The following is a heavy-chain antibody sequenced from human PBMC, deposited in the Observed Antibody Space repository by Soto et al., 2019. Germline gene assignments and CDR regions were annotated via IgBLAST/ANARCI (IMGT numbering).Heavy chain of an antibody. D-gene: IGHD6-19*01. CDR1: GFTVSNNY. CDR2: IYSGGTT. V-gene: IGHV3-53*01. Sequence: EVQLVESGGGLIQPGGSLRLSCAASGFTVSNNYMSWVRQAPGKGLEWVSVIYSGGTTYYSDSVKGRFTISRDNSKNTRELQMNSRRAEDTAVYYCARDGGSSGVDYWGQGTLVTVSS. J-gene: IGHJ4*02. CDR3: ARDGGSSGVDY.